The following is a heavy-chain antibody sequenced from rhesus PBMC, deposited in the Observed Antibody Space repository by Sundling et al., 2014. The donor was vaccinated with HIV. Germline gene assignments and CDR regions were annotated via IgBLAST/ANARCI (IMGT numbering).Heavy chain of an antibody. CDR1: GFTFSNYA. Sequence: EVQLVESGGGLVQPGGSLRLSCVASGFTFSNYAMYWVRQAPGKGLEWISALSSGGDNIYYADSVKGRFTVSRDNSKNTLSLQMNSLRAEDTAVYYCAKDGTIFGLGDYFDYWGQGLLVTVSS. CDR2: LSSGGDNI. D-gene: IGHD3-3*01. J-gene: IGHJ4*01. CDR3: AKDGTIFGLGDYFDY. V-gene: IGHV3S42*01.